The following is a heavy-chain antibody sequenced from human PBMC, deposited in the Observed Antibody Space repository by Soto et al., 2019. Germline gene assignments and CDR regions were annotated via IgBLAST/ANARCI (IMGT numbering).Heavy chain of an antibody. CDR2: ISYTGST. V-gene: IGHV4-59*08. D-gene: IGHD3-22*01. CDR3: ARTNSGYYYMLDY. J-gene: IGHJ4*02. CDR1: GGYISSFD. Sequence: SGTLSLTCTVSGGYISSFDWSWIRQPPGKGLEWIGYISYTGSTNYNPSLKSRVTISVDTSKNQFSLQLSSVTAADTAVYYCARTNSGYYYMLDYWGQGTLVTVSS.